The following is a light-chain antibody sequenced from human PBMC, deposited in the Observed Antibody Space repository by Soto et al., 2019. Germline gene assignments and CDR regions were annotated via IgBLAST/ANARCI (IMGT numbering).Light chain of an antibody. CDR1: QRLLHSNGNTF. Sequence: EIVMTQSPPSLTVNPGEPASISCRSSQRLLHSNGNTFLDWYLQKPGQSPQLLIYLGSNRASGVPDRVSGSEAGTDFTLKISRVEAEDVGVYYCMQALQTPYTFGQGTKLEIK. CDR3: MQALQTPYT. J-gene: IGKJ2*01. CDR2: LGS. V-gene: IGKV2-28*01.